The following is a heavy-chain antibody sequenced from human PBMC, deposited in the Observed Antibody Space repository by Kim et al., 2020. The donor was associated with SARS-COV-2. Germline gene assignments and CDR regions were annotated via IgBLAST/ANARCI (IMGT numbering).Heavy chain of an antibody. V-gene: IGHV4-31*03. CDR2: IYYSGST. CDR3: ARGVGSGIYFDY. J-gene: IGHJ4*02. Sequence: SETLSLTCTVSGGSISSGNYYWTWIRQYPGKGLEWIGYIYYSGSTYYNPSLKSRVIMSLDTSRNQFSLKVNSVTAADTAVYYCARGVGSGIYFDYWGQGTLVTVSS. CDR1: GGSISSGNYY. D-gene: IGHD3-3*02.